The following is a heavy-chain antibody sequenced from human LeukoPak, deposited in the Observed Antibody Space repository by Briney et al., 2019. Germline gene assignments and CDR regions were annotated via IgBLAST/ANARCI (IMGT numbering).Heavy chain of an antibody. D-gene: IGHD3-10*01. CDR2: VYWHNDE. CDR3: VHRRGYYYGYEEFDH. V-gene: IGHV2-5*04. CDR1: GSSLNSGGEA. Sequence: SGPTLVHSPQTVTLTCSFSGSSLNSGGEAVGWVRQPPGKAPEFLTLVYWHNDERYSPSLRARLNITNDASKNQVVLTMINMDPVDTGTYYCVHRRGYYYGYEEFDHWGQGTRLIVSS. J-gene: IGHJ4*02.